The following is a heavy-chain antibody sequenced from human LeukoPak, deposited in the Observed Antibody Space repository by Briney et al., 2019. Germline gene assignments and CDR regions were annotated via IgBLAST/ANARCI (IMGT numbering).Heavy chain of an antibody. CDR3: AKDTETQVVGAESPPYYFDY. V-gene: IGHV3-23*01. Sequence: GGSLRLSCAASGFTFSSYAMSWVRQAPGKGLEWVSAISGSGGSTYYADSVKGRFTISRDNSKNTLYLQMNSLRAEDTAVYYCAKDTETQVVGAESPPYYFDYWGQGTLVTVSS. D-gene: IGHD1-26*01. J-gene: IGHJ4*02. CDR1: GFTFSSYA. CDR2: ISGSGGST.